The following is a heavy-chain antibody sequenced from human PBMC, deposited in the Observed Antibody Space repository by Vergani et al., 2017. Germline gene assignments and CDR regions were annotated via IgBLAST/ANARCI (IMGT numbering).Heavy chain of an antibody. V-gene: IGHV1-69*01. D-gene: IGHD2-2*01. CDR2: IIPIFGTE. J-gene: IGHJ5*02. CDR3: ARQGGYCSSTSCSRDNWFDP. CDR1: GGTFGRYA. Sequence: QVQLVQSGAEVKKPGSSVKVSCKASGGTFGRYAISWVRQAPGQGLEWMGGIIPIFGTENYAQKFQGRVTLSADESTSTAYMELSRLRSEDTAVYYCARQGGYCSSTSCSRDNWFDPWGQGTLVTVSS.